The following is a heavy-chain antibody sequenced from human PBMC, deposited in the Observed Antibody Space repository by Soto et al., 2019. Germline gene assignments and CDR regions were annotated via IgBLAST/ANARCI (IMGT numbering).Heavy chain of an antibody. V-gene: IGHV3-30-3*01. CDR1: GFTFSNYA. CDR3: ANVPSL. CDR2: ISYDDGSNK. D-gene: IGHD3-16*01. J-gene: IGHJ4*02. Sequence: PGGSLRLSCAAPGFTFSNYAMHWVRQAPGKGLEWVAVISYDDGSNKYYADSVKGRFTISRDNSKNTLYLQMNSLRAEDTAVYYCANVPSLWGQGTLVTVSS.